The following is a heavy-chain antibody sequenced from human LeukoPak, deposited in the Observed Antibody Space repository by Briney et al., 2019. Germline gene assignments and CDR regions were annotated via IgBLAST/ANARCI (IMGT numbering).Heavy chain of an antibody. J-gene: IGHJ4*02. D-gene: IGHD3-10*01. Sequence: SETLSLTCAVSGYSISNGYFWGWIRQPPGKGLEWIGNINDNENTYYSPSLKSRVTISVDTSRTQFSLKLKSVTAADTAVYYCARQFYYASGNYIDLWGQGTLVTVSS. CDR3: ARQFYYASGNYIDL. CDR1: GYSISNGYF. V-gene: IGHV4-38-2*01. CDR2: INDNENT.